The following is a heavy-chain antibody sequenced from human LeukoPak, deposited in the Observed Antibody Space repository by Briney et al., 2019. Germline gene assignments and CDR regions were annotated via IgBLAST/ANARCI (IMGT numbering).Heavy chain of an antibody. Sequence: ASVKVSCKASGYTFTGYYMHWVRQAPGQGLEWMGRINPNSRGTNYAQKFQGRVTMTRDTSISTAYMELSRLRSDDTAVYYCARDFSMVRPIWWGQGTLVTVSS. CDR1: GYTFTGYY. V-gene: IGHV1-2*06. CDR3: ARDFSMVRPIW. J-gene: IGHJ4*02. D-gene: IGHD3-10*01. CDR2: INPNSRGT.